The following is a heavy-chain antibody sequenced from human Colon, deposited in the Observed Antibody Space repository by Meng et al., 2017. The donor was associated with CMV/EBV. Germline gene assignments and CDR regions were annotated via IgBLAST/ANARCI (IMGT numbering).Heavy chain of an antibody. V-gene: IGHV3-74*01. CDR3: VRDIRVDDY. D-gene: IGHD2-15*01. CDR2: INEDGTTT. Sequence: QLVGPRGALVLPGGSLRLSCAASCINLNKYWMHWLRQAPGEGLVWVARINEDGTTTTYADSVKGRFTISRDNAKNTVYLQLNSLRAEDTAVYYCVRDIRVDDYWGQGTLVTVSS. CDR1: CINLNKYW. J-gene: IGHJ4*02.